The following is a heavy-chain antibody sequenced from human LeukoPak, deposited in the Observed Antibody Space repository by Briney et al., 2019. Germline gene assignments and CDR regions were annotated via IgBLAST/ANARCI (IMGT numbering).Heavy chain of an antibody. Sequence: AGGSLRLSCADSGFTFSSYSMNWVRQAPGKGLEWIGSIYHSGSTYYNPSLKSRVTISVDTSKNQFSLKLSSVTAADTAVYYCASLYYYDSSGPWGQGTLVTVSS. V-gene: IGHV4-38-2*01. CDR2: IYHSGST. CDR1: GFTFSSYS. CDR3: ASLYYYDSSGP. J-gene: IGHJ4*02. D-gene: IGHD3-22*01.